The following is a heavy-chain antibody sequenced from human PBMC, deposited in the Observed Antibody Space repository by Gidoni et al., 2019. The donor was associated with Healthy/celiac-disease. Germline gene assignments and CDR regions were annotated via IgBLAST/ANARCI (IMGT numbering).Heavy chain of an antibody. CDR2: IYPGDSDT. Sequence: EVQLVQSGAEVKKPGETLKISCKGTGYSCTSYWIGWVRQMPGKGLAWMGIIYPGDSDTRYSPSFQGQVTISADKSISTAYLQWSSLKASDTAMYYCRTYYYGSGTPSHFDYWGQGTLVTVSS. V-gene: IGHV5-51*01. J-gene: IGHJ4*02. D-gene: IGHD3-10*01. CDR3: RTYYYGSGTPSHFDY. CDR1: GYSCTSYW.